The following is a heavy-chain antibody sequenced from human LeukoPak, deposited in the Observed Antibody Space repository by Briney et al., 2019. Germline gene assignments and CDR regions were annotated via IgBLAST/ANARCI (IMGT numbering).Heavy chain of an antibody. CDR3: ARLQLGIAVAANRAFDI. J-gene: IGHJ3*02. CDR2: IYYSGST. V-gene: IGHV4-59*08. D-gene: IGHD6-19*01. Sequence: SETLSLTCTVSGGSISSYYWSWIRQPPGKGLEWIGYIYYSGSTNYNPSLKSRVTISVDTSKNQFSLKLSSVTAADTAVYYCARLQLGIAVAANRAFDIWGQGTMVTVSS. CDR1: GGSISSYY.